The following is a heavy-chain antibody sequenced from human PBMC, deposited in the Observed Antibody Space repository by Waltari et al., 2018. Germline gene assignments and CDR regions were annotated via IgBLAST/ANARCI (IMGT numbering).Heavy chain of an antibody. D-gene: IGHD3-10*01. Sequence: QVQLQESGPGLVKPSETLSLTCPVSGCSISSSYWSWPRQPAGKGLEWIGRIYTSGSTNYNPSLKSRVTMSVDTSKNQFSLKLSSVTAADTAVYYCASHYGSGSYYNVWGQETLVTVSS. J-gene: IGHJ4*02. V-gene: IGHV4-4*07. CDR2: IYTSGST. CDR3: ASHYGSGSYYNV. CDR1: GCSISSSY.